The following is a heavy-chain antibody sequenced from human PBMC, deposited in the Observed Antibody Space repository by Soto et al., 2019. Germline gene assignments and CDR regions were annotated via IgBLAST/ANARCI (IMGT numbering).Heavy chain of an antibody. CDR3: AREGPNPKDRIAVAGTLDHDAFDI. CDR2: INPSGGST. J-gene: IGHJ3*02. CDR1: GYTFTSYY. V-gene: IGHV1-46*01. Sequence: QVQLVQSGAEVKKPGASVKVSCKASGYTFTSYYMHWVRQAPGQGLEWMGIINPSGGSTSYAQKVQGGLTMISDTSTSSVYMELSSLRSEETAVYYCAREGPNPKDRIAVAGTLDHDAFDIWCQGTMVTVSS. D-gene: IGHD6-19*01.